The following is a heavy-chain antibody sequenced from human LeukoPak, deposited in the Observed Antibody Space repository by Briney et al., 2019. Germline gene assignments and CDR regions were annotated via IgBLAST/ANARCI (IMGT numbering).Heavy chain of an antibody. Sequence: GGSLRLSCAASGFTFSSYSMNWVRQAPGKGLEWVSSISSSSSSYIYYADSVKGRFTISRDNAKNSLYLQMNSLRAEDTAVYYCARVFGLVAYYYGMDVWGQGTTVTVSS. CDR1: GFTFSSYS. J-gene: IGHJ6*02. D-gene: IGHD6-19*01. V-gene: IGHV3-21*01. CDR3: ARVFGLVAYYYGMDV. CDR2: ISSSSSSYI.